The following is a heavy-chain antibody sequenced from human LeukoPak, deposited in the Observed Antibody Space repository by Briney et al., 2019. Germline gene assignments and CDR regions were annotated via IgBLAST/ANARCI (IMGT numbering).Heavy chain of an antibody. CDR3: ARTETSLYSRTGWGFDY. V-gene: IGHV1-69*06. Sequence: ASVKVSCKASGGTFSSYAISWVRQAPGQGLEWMGGIIPIFGTANYAQKFQGRVTITADKSTSIAYMELSSLRSDDTAVYYCARTETSLYSRTGWGFDYWGQGTLVTVSS. D-gene: IGHD6-13*01. J-gene: IGHJ4*02. CDR1: GGTFSSYA. CDR2: IIPIFGTA.